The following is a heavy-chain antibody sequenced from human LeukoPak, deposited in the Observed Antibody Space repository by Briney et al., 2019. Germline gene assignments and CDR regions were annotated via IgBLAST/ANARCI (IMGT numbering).Heavy chain of an antibody. CDR2: ISYDGSNK. V-gene: IGHV3-30*14. CDR3: ARDLGIAVAPNAFDI. D-gene: IGHD6-19*01. J-gene: IGHJ3*02. Sequence: GRSLRLSCAASGFTFSSYAMHWVRQAPGKGLEWVAVISYDGSNKYYADSVKGRFTISRDNSKNTLYLQMNSLRAEDTAVYYCARDLGIAVAPNAFDIWGQGTMVTVSS. CDR1: GFTFSSYA.